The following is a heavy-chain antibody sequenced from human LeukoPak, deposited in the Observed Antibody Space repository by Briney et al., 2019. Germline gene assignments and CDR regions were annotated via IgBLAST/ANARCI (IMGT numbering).Heavy chain of an antibody. D-gene: IGHD2-2*01. CDR2: IKEDGSEQ. J-gene: IGHJ4*02. CDR3: ARDAFPLCTSTSCPNVY. V-gene: IGHV3-7*01. Sequence: PGGSLRLSCAASGFTFNSYWMSWVRQAPGKGLEWVASIKEDGSEQYYVDSVKGRFTISRDNGKNSLYLQMNSLRAEDMAVYYCARDAFPLCTSTSCPNVYWGRGTQVTVSS. CDR1: GFTFNSYW.